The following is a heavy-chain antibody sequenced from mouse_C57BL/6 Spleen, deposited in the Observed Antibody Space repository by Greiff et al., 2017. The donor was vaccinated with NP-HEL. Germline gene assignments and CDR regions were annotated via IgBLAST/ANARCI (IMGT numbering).Heavy chain of an antibody. Sequence: DVKLVESGGGLVKPGGSLKLSCAASGFTFSSYAMSWVRQTPEQRLEWVATISDGGSYTYYPDNVKGRYTISRDNAKNNLYLQMSHLKSEDTAMYCCARDQVGYDYWGQGTTLTVSS. J-gene: IGHJ2*01. D-gene: IGHD2-2*01. CDR2: ISDGGSYT. CDR3: ARDQVGYDY. CDR1: GFTFSSYA. V-gene: IGHV5-4*03.